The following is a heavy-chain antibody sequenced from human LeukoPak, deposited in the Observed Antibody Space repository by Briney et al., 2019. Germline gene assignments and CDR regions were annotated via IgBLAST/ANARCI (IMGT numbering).Heavy chain of an antibody. CDR3: ATATYSGRELDY. CDR2: IRYDGSNK. Sequence: PGGSLRLSCAASGFTFSSYGMHWVRQAPGKGLEWVAFIRYDGSNKYYADSVKGRFTISRDNSKNTLYLQMNSLRAEDTAVYYCATATYSGRELDYWGQGTLVTVSS. CDR1: GFTFSSYG. V-gene: IGHV3-30*02. D-gene: IGHD1-26*01. J-gene: IGHJ4*02.